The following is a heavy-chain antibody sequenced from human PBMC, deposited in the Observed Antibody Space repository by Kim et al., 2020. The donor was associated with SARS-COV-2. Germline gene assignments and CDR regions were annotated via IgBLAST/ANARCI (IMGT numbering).Heavy chain of an antibody. V-gene: IGHV3-66*01. Sequence: GGSLRLSCADSGFAAGSAPLSWVRQAPGKGLEWLSIVYPGGRTYYADAVKDRFRSSRDTSRTTVFLQITRMRAEDTATYLCAKTAGYRVHDWGRGTLVA. J-gene: IGHJ4*02. CDR3: AKTAGYRVHD. CDR2: VYPGGRT. CDR1: GFAAGSAP. D-gene: IGHD3-16*02.